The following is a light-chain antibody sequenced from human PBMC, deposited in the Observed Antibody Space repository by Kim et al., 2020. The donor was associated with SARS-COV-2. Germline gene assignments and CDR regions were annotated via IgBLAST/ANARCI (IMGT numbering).Light chain of an antibody. J-gene: IGKJ4*01. CDR3: QQFAISPFT. V-gene: IGKV3-20*01. Sequence: EIVLTQSPGTLSLSPGERVTLSCRSSQRLSSNYLAWYQQKPGQTPRLLIYGASSRATGIPDRFSGGGSGTDFTLTISRLEPEDFAVFYCQQFAISPFTFGGETKVDNK. CDR2: GAS. CDR1: QRLSSNY.